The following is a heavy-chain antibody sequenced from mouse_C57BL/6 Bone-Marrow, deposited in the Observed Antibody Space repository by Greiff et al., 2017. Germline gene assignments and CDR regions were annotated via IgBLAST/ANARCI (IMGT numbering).Heavy chain of an antibody. D-gene: IGHD4-1*01. Sequence: LVESGAELVKPGASVKMSCKASGYTFTSYWITWVKQRPGQGLEWIGDIYPGSGSTNYNEKFKSKATLTVDTSSSTAYMQLSSLTSEDSAVYYCARGRTGTDGYWGQGTTLTVSS. V-gene: IGHV1-55*01. CDR2: IYPGSGST. J-gene: IGHJ2*01. CDR1: GYTFTSYW. CDR3: ARGRTGTDGY.